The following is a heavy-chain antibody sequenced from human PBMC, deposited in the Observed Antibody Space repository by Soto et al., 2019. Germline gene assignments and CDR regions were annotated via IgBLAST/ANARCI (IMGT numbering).Heavy chain of an antibody. J-gene: IGHJ5*02. CDR3: ARRYYDSSGYYCAVNWFDP. CDR1: GYTFTSYG. CDR2: ISAYNGNT. Sequence: ASVKVSCKASGYTFTSYGISWVRQAPGQGVEWMGWISAYNGNTNYAQKLQGRVTMTTDTSTSTAYMELRSLRSDDTAVYYCARRYYDSSGYYCAVNWFDPWGQGTLVTVSS. V-gene: IGHV1-18*01. D-gene: IGHD3-22*01.